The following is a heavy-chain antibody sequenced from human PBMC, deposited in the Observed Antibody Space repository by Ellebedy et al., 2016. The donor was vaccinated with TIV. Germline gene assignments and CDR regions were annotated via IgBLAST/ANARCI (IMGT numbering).Heavy chain of an antibody. CDR3: AKGRGGGSDSSAPRYYFDY. CDR2: ISNTGSRT. CDR1: GFTFNSYA. Sequence: GESLKISCAASGFTFNSYAMSWVRQAPGKGLEWVSTISNTGSRTYYADSVEGRFIISRDTSKRTLYLQMNSLRAEDTAVYYCAKGRGGGSDSSAPRYYFDYWGLGTLVTVSS. D-gene: IGHD3-22*01. J-gene: IGHJ4*02. V-gene: IGHV3-23*01.